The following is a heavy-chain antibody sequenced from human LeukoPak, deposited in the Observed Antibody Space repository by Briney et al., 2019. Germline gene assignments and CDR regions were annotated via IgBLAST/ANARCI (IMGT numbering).Heavy chain of an antibody. V-gene: IGHV3-7*01. CDR2: IKQDGSEK. CDR1: GFTFMSYW. CDR3: ARVPADYYYYYMDV. J-gene: IGHJ6*03. Sequence: PGGSLRLSCAASGFTFMSYWMSWVRQAPGKGLEWVANIKQDGSEKYYVDSVKGRCTISRDNAKNSLYLQMNSLRAEDTAVYYCARVPADYYYYYMDVWGKGTTVTISS.